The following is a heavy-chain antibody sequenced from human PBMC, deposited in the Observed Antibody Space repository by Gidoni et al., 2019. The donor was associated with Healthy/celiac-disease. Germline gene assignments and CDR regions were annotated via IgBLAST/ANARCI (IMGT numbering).Heavy chain of an antibody. J-gene: IGHJ5*02. D-gene: IGHD3-10*01. CDR3: ARATRPMVRGATGRNNWFDP. V-gene: IGHV4-31*03. Sequence: QVQLQESGPGLVKPSQTLSLTCTVSGGSINSGGYYWSWIRQHPGKGLEWIGYIYYSGSTYYNPSLKSRVTISVDTSKNQFSLKLSSVTAADTAVYYCARATRPMVRGATGRNNWFDPWGQGTLVTVSS. CDR1: GGSINSGGYY. CDR2: IYYSGST.